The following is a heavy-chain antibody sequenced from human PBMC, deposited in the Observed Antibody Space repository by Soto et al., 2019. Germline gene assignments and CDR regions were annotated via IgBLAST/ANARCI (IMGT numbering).Heavy chain of an antibody. J-gene: IGHJ4*02. V-gene: IGHV3-23*01. CDR2: IRGSGDGT. Sequence: EVQLLESGGGLVQPGGSLRLSCAASGFIFSNYPMSWVRQAPGKWLEWLSVIRGSGDGTYYGDSVKGRFTGPRDNPKNTLYLKLNSLRAEDTVVYFCAKGTPPYCTGGKCYWTDDYWAQGTLVTVSS. D-gene: IGHD2-8*02. CDR1: GFIFSNYP. CDR3: AKGTPPYCTGGKCYWTDDY.